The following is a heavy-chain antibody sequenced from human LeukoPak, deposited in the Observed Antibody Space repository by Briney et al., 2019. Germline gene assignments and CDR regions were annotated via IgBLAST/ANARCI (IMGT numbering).Heavy chain of an antibody. V-gene: IGHV3-30*02. Sequence: GGSLRLSCTASGVTIRSYGVHWVRQAPGKGLEWLAYIRSDGSNRYYADSVKGRFTISRDNSKNTLYLQMNSLRAEDTAVYYCATLAAGSLDYWGQGTLVTVAS. D-gene: IGHD3-10*01. CDR3: ATLAAGSLDY. J-gene: IGHJ4*02. CDR2: IRSDGSNR. CDR1: GVTIRSYG.